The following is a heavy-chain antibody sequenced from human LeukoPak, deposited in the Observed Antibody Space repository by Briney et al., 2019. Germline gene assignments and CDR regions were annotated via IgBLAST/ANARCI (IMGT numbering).Heavy chain of an antibody. CDR1: GGSISSYY. D-gene: IGHD5-18*01. CDR2: IYYSGST. CDR3: ARRKGDTAMVMFDY. J-gene: IGHJ4*02. Sequence: PSETLSLTCTVSGGSISSYYWSWIRQPPGKGLEWIGYIYYSGSTNYNPSLKSRVTISVDTSKNQFPLKLSSVTAADTAVYYCARRKGDTAMVMFDYWGQGTLVTVSS. V-gene: IGHV4-59*08.